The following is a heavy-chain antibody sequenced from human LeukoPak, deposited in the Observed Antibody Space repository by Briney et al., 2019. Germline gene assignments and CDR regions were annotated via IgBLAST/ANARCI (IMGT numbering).Heavy chain of an antibody. J-gene: IGHJ4*02. CDR1: GFTFSSYW. D-gene: IGHD3-16*02. V-gene: IGHV3-7*01. Sequence: GGSLRLSCAASGFTFSSYWMSWARQAPGKGLEWVANIKQDGSEKYYVDSVKGRFTISRDNAKNSLYLQMNSLRAEDTAVYYCARAEVYDYVWGSYRYTNFDYWGQGTLVTVSS. CDR2: IKQDGSEK. CDR3: ARAEVYDYVWGSYRYTNFDY.